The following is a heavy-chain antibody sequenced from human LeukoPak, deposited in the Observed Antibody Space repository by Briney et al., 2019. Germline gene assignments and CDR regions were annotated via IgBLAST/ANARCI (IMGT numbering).Heavy chain of an antibody. J-gene: IGHJ4*02. D-gene: IGHD6-19*01. CDR3: AREKAVAGTGFDY. V-gene: IGHV4-59*01. CDR1: GGSISSYY. CDR2: IYYSGTT. Sequence: SETLSLTCTVSGGSISSYYWSWIRQPPGKGLEWIGYIYYSGTTNYNPSLKSRVTISVDTSKNQFSLKLSSVTAADTAVYYCAREKAVAGTGFDYWGQGTLVTVSS.